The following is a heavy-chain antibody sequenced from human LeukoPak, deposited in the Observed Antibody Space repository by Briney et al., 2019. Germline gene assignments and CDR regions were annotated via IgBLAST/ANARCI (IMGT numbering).Heavy chain of an antibody. CDR1: GYSISSGYY. V-gene: IGHV4-38-2*02. D-gene: IGHD3-3*01. Sequence: SETLSLTCTVSGYSISSGYYWGWIRQPPGKGLEWIGSIYHSGSTYYNPSLKSRVTISVDTSKNQLSLKLSSVTAADTAVYYCARDSLRLIDPWGQGTLVTVSS. CDR2: IYHSGST. J-gene: IGHJ5*02. CDR3: ARDSLRLIDP.